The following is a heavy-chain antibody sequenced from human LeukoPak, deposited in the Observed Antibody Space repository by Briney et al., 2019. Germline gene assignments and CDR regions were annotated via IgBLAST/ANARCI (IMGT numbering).Heavy chain of an antibody. Sequence: KPSETLSLTCTVSGGSISSSSYYWGWIRQPPGGRLEWSGSIYCSGSTYYNPSLNRRVTISVDTSKNQFSLKLTSMTAEDTAVYYCGRIGYSYGEVDYWGQGTLVTVSS. CDR3: GRIGYSYGEVDY. J-gene: IGHJ4*02. CDR2: IYCSGST. D-gene: IGHD5-18*01. CDR1: GGSISSSSYY. V-gene: IGHV4-39*01.